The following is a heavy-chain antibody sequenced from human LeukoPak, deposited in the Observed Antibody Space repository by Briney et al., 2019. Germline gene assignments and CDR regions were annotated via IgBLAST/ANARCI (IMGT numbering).Heavy chain of an antibody. CDR3: ASYYGLGSHFDY. J-gene: IGHJ4*02. V-gene: IGHV3-7*01. CDR2: INQDGSEK. Sequence: GGSLRLSCAASGFTFSTYWMSWVRQAPGKGLEWVANINQDGSEKYYVDSVEGRFTISRDNAKNSLYLQMNSLRAEDTAVYYCASYYGLGSHFDYWGQGTLVTVSP. CDR1: GFTFSTYW. D-gene: IGHD3-10*01.